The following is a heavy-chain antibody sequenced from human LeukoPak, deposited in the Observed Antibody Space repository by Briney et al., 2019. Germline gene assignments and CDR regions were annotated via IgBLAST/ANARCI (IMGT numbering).Heavy chain of an antibody. CDR2: ISSSSSTI. Sequence: GGSLRLSCSASGFGFSSYEMNWVRQAPGKGLEWVSYISSSSSTIYYADSVKGRFTISRDNAKNSLYLQMNSLRAEDTAVYYCARDSGTGDYWGQGTLVTVSS. J-gene: IGHJ4*02. V-gene: IGHV3-48*01. CDR3: ARDSGTGDY. D-gene: IGHD1-1*01. CDR1: GFGFSSYE.